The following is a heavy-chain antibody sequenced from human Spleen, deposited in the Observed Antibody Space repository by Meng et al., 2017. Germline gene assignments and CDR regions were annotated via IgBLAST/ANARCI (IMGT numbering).Heavy chain of an antibody. CDR3: AIAFSSTWYLGY. CDR2: INPRGGST. V-gene: IGHV1-46*01. CDR1: GYSFTDYY. Sequence: ASVKVSCKASGYSFTDYYIHWVRQAPGQGLEWMGIINPRGGSTGSPQKFQGRVTMTRDTSTSTVYMELSSLISEDTAVYYCAIAFSSTWYLGYWGQGTLVTVSS. D-gene: IGHD6-13*01. J-gene: IGHJ4*02.